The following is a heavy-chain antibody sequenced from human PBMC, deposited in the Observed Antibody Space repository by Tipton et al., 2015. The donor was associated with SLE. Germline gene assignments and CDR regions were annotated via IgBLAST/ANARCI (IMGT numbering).Heavy chain of an antibody. CDR3: ARDSTFDYYFDL. D-gene: IGHD3-16*01. J-gene: IGHJ4*02. V-gene: IGHV3-53*04. Sequence: QLVQSGGGLVQPGGSLRISCAASGFIASSSYMSWVRQAPGKGLEWVSIIYSGGTTVYADSVKGRFTVSRDNLKNTLYIQMNSLRPEDTAVYYCARDSTFDYYFDLWGQGTLVTVST. CDR2: IYSGGTT. CDR1: GFIASSSY.